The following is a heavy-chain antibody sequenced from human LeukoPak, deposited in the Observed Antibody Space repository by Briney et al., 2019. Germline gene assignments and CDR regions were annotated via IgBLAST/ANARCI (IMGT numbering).Heavy chain of an antibody. CDR3: ARAPYYDILTGYYDNWFDP. V-gene: IGHV1-18*01. J-gene: IGHJ5*02. D-gene: IGHD3-9*01. CDR1: GYTFTSYG. Sequence: ASVKVSCKASGYTFTSYGISWVRQAPGQGLEWMGGIRTYNGNTNYAQKLQGRVTMTTDTSTSTAYMELRSLRSDDTAVYYCARAPYYDILTGYYDNWFDPWGQGTLVTVSS. CDR2: IRTYNGNT.